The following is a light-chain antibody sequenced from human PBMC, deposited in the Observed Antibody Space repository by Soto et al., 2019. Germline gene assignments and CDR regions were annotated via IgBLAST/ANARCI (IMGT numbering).Light chain of an antibody. CDR3: SSYTSSSTLIYV. J-gene: IGLJ1*01. CDR2: DVS. CDR1: SSDVGGYNY. V-gene: IGLV2-14*01. Sequence: QSALTQPASVSGSPGQSITISCTGTSSDVGGYNYVSWYQQHPGKAPKLMIYDVSNRPSGVSNRFSGSKSGNTASLTSPGLPAEYEADYYCSSYTSSSTLIYVFGTGTKLTVL.